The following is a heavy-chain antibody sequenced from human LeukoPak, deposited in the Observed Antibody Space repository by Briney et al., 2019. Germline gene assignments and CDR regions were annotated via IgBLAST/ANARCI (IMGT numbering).Heavy chain of an antibody. CDR2: INPNSGGT. CDR3: ARDRAAAGTENWFDP. J-gene: IGHJ5*02. CDR1: GYTFTGYY. D-gene: IGHD6-13*01. Sequence: ASVKVSCKASGYTFTGYYMHWVRQAPGQGLEWMGWINPNSGGTNYAQKFQGRVTMTRDTSISTAYMGLSRLRSDDTAVYYCARDRAAAGTENWFDPWGQGTLVTVSS. V-gene: IGHV1-2*02.